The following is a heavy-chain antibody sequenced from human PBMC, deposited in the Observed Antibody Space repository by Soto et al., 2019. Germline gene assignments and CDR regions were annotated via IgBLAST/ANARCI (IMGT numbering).Heavy chain of an antibody. CDR2: IYWDDDE. J-gene: IGHJ6*02. D-gene: IGHD1-1*01. CDR1: GFSVKSSGVT. Sequence: QITLKESGPTLVKPTQTLTLTCTFSGFSVKSSGVTVGRIRQPPGRALECLALIYWDDDERYSPWLPSRLTMTIDTSKSQVILTMTNMYPVDAATFYWVYGNIIQTTYGLDVWGQGTTVTVPS. V-gene: IGHV2-5*02. CDR3: VYGNIIQTTYGLDV.